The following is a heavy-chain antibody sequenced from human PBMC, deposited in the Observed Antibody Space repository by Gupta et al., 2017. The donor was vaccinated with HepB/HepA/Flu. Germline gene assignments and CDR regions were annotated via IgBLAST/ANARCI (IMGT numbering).Heavy chain of an antibody. Sequence: QVQLVESGGGVVQPGRSLRLSCAASGFTLSSYGLHWVRQAPGKGPDWVAVISCDGYNKNYAVSVKGRFTISRDNSKYTLYLQKNRLSREDTAVDYCARVQSAGTAHYYYYDMNVWGQGTTVTVSS. V-gene: IGHV3-30*03. CDR2: ISCDGYNK. CDR3: ARVQSAGTAHYYYYDMNV. CDR1: GFTLSSYG. J-gene: IGHJ6*02. D-gene: IGHD1-14*01.